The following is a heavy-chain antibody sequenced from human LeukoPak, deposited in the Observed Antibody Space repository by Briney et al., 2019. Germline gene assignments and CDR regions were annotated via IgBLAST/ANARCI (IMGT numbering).Heavy chain of an antibody. CDR2: ISWNSGSI. J-gene: IGHJ4*02. V-gene: IGHV3-9*01. Sequence: PGRSLRLSCAASGFTFDDYAMHWVRQAPGKGLEWVSGISWNSGSIGYADSVKGRFTISRDNAKNSLYLQMNSLRAEDTALYYCAKGSLYDSSGYLDDYWGQGTLVTVSS. CDR3: AKGSLYDSSGYLDDY. CDR1: GFTFDDYA. D-gene: IGHD3-22*01.